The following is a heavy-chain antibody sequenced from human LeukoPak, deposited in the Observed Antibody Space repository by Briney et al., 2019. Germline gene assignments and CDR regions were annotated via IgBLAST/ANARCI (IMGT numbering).Heavy chain of an antibody. D-gene: IGHD2-21*02. CDR1: GYTFTGYY. CDR2: INPNSGGT. V-gene: IGHV1-2*02. J-gene: IGHJ3*02. Sequence: ASVKVSCKASGYTFTGYYMHWVRQAPGQGLEWMGWINPNSGGTNYAQKFQGRVTMTRDTSISTAYMELSRLRSDDTAVYYCARQAYCGGDCYLGPDAFDIWGQGTVVTVSS. CDR3: ARQAYCGGDCYLGPDAFDI.